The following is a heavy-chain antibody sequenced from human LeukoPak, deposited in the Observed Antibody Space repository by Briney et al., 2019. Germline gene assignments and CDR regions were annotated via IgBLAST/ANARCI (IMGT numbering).Heavy chain of an antibody. Sequence: GGSLTLSCAASGFTLSHQFMDWLRQAPGKGLEWFGRSRNKVNSYATEYAASVKGRFTISRDDSNNSLYLQMNSLKAEDTAVYFSVAMIRGVGYWGQGTLVTVSS. CDR2: SRNKVNSYAT. CDR3: VAMIRGVGY. D-gene: IGHD3-10*01. CDR1: GFTLSHQF. V-gene: IGHV3-72*01. J-gene: IGHJ4*02.